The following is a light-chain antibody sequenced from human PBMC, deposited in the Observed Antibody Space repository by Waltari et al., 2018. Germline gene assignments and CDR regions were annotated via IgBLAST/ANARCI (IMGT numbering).Light chain of an antibody. J-gene: IGLJ2*01. Sequence: QSVLTQPPSASGTPGQRVIISCSGSSSNIGSNTVHWYPHLPGTAPKLLIYTNYHRPSGVPDRFSASKSGTAAALTISGLQSVDEADYYCAAWDNNGHVVFGGGTKVTIL. CDR1: SSNIGSNT. CDR2: TNY. V-gene: IGLV1-44*01. CDR3: AAWDNNGHVV.